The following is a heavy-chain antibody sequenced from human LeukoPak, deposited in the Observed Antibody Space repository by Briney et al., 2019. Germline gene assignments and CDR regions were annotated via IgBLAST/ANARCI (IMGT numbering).Heavy chain of an antibody. V-gene: IGHV3-30*02. Sequence: PGGSLRLSCAASGFTFSSYGMHWVRQAPGKGLEWVAFIRYDGSNKYYADSVKSRFTISRDNAKNSLYLQMNSLRAEDTAVYYCAREMDYYYDSSGYPEPFDYWGQGTLVTVSS. CDR1: GFTFSSYG. CDR2: IRYDGSNK. D-gene: IGHD3-22*01. CDR3: AREMDYYYDSSGYPEPFDY. J-gene: IGHJ4*02.